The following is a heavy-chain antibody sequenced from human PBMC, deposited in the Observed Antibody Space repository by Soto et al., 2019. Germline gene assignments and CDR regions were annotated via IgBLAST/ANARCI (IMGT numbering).Heavy chain of an antibody. D-gene: IGHD2-2*01. V-gene: IGHV1-69*01. CDR3: ARSQGSSTSLEIYYYCYYGMDV. J-gene: IGHJ6*02. CDR2: IIPIVGSA. Sequence: QVQLVQSGAEVKKPGSSVKVSCKASGGTFSSYAISWVRQAPGQGLEWMGGIIPIVGSANYAQKFQGRVTITADESTSTAYMEVSSLRSEDTAVYYCARSQGSSTSLEIYYYCYYGMDVWGQGTTVTVSS. CDR1: GGTFSSYA.